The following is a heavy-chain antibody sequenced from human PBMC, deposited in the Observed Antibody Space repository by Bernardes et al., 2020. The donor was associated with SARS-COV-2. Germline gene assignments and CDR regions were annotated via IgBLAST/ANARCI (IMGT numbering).Heavy chain of an antibody. V-gene: IGHV3-74*01. CDR1: GFTFSNYW. J-gene: IGHJ6*02. D-gene: IGHD3-3*01. CDR3: ARDFTDYDFWSGYYTWYYYYYGMDV. CDR2: ISTDGSST. Sequence: GGSLRLSCEASGFTFSNYWMHWVRQVPGKGLVWVSRISTDGSSTYYADSVKGRFTISRDNAKNSLYLQMNSLRAGDTAVYYCARDFTDYDFWSGYYTWYYYYYGMDVWGQGTTVTVSS.